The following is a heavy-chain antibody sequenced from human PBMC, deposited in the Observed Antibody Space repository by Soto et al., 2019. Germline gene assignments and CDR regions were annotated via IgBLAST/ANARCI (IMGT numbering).Heavy chain of an antibody. D-gene: IGHD6-13*01. Sequence: GSLRLSCAASGFTFSSYSMNWVRQAPGKGLEWVSSISSSSSYIYYADSVKGRFTISRDNAKNSLYLQMNSLRAEDTAVYYCARGGSWRNYYYMDVWGKGTTVTVSS. J-gene: IGHJ6*03. V-gene: IGHV3-21*01. CDR3: ARGGSWRNYYYMDV. CDR2: ISSSSSYI. CDR1: GFTFSSYS.